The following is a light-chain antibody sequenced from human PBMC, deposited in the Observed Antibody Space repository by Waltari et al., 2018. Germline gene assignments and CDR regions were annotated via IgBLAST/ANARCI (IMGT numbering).Light chain of an antibody. CDR3: CSYAGGSAFVV. CDR1: SRDVGSSNL. Sequence: QSALTQPASLSGSPGQSITISCTGTSRDVGSSNLVSWYQQHPGKAPKLIIYEGCKRPSGVSIRFSGSKSGNTASLTIAGLQAEDEADYHCCSYAGGSAFVVFGGGTKLTVL. CDR2: EGC. J-gene: IGLJ2*01. V-gene: IGLV2-23*03.